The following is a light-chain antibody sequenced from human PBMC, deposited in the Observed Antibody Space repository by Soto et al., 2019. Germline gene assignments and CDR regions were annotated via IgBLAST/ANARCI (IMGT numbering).Light chain of an antibody. CDR2: AAS. Sequence: DIQMTQSPSSLFASVGDRVTITCRASQGISNYLAWYQQKPGKVPKLLIYAASTLQSGVPSRFIGGGSGTDFTLTIRSLQPEDAATYYCQKYVDAPKTFGQGTKVEIK. CDR3: QKYVDAPKT. J-gene: IGKJ2*01. V-gene: IGKV1-27*01. CDR1: QGISNY.